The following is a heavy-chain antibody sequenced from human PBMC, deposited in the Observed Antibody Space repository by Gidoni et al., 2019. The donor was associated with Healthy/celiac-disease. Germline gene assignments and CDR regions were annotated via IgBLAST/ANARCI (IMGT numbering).Heavy chain of an antibody. D-gene: IGHD6-19*01. Sequence: QVQLVESGGGVVQPGRSLRLSCAAPGFTFSSYAMHWVRQAPGKGLEWVAVISYDGSNKYYADSVKGRFTISRDNSKNTLYLQMNSLRAEDTAVYYCARGSGIAVADYFDYWGQGTLVTVSS. CDR3: ARGSGIAVADYFDY. CDR2: ISYDGSNK. J-gene: IGHJ4*02. CDR1: GFTFSSYA. V-gene: IGHV3-30-3*01.